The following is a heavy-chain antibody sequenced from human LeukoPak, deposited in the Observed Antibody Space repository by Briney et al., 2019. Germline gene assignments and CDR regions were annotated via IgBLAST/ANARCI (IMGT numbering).Heavy chain of an antibody. J-gene: IGHJ3*02. CDR3: AKFKGAYWGGDRWWDDAFDI. CDR1: GFTFSSYA. D-gene: IGHD2-21*02. Sequence: GGSLRLSCAASGFTFSSYAMSWVRQAPGKGLEWVSAISGSGGSTYYADSVKGRFTISRDNSKNTLYLQMNSLRAEGTAVYFCAKFKGAYWGGDRWWDDAFDIWGQGTMVTVSS. V-gene: IGHV3-23*01. CDR2: ISGSGGST.